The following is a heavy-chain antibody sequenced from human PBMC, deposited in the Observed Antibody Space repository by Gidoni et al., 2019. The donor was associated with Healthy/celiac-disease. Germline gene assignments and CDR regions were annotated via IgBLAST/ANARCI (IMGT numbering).Heavy chain of an antibody. CDR1: GGCSSSGDYY. Sequence: QVQLQESGPGLGKPSQTLSLACTVSGGCSSSGDYYWSWIRQPPGKGLEWIGYIYYSWSTYYNPSLKSRVTISVDTSKTQFSLKLSSVTAADTAAYYCASFGRGRAQYYFDYWGQGTLVTVSS. CDR2: IYYSWST. J-gene: IGHJ4*02. V-gene: IGHV4-30-4*01. D-gene: IGHD2-15*01. CDR3: ASFGRGRAQYYFDY.